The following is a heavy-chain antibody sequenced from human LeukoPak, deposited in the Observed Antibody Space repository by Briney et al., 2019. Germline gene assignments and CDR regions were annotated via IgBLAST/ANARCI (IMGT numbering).Heavy chain of an antibody. J-gene: IGHJ4*02. CDR2: ISAYNGNT. CDR1: GYTFTSYG. V-gene: IGHV1-18*01. Sequence: ASVKVSCKASGYTFTSYGISWVRQAPGQGLEWMGWISAYNGNTNYAQKFQGRVTMTRDTSISTAYMELSRLRSDDTAVYYCAREPVAVAGTGLYYWGQGTLVTVSS. D-gene: IGHD6-19*01. CDR3: AREPVAVAGTGLYY.